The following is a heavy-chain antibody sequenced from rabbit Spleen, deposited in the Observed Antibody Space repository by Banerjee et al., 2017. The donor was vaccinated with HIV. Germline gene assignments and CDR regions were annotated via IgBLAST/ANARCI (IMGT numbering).Heavy chain of an antibody. D-gene: IGHD8-1*01. Sequence: QSLEESGGGLVQPEGSLTLTCKASGFSFSSNDYMCWVRQAPGKGLEWIACIYSGNSGYTYYATWATGRFTISKTSSTTVTLQVTSLTVADTATYFCARDTASSFSSYGMDLRGPGTLVTVS. CDR2: IYSGNSGYT. J-gene: IGHJ6*01. V-gene: IGHV1S40*01. CDR1: GFSFSSNDY. CDR3: ARDTASSFSSYGMDL.